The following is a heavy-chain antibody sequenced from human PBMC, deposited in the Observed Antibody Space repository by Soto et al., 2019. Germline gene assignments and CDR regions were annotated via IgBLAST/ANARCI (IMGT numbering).Heavy chain of an antibody. J-gene: IGHJ4*02. CDR2: INHSGST. CDR1: GGSFSGYY. Sequence: SETLSLTCAVYGGSFSGYYWSWIRQPPGKGLEWIGEINHSGSTNYNPSLKSRVTISVDTSKNQFSLKLSSVTAADTAVYYCARGRGFDYWGQGTLVTVSS. D-gene: IGHD3-10*01. CDR3: ARGRGFDY. V-gene: IGHV4-34*01.